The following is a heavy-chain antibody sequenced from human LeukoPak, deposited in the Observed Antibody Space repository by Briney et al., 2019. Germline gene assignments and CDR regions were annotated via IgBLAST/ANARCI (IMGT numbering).Heavy chain of an antibody. Sequence: GASLQISCKCSGYIFTTYWSGWVRQLPGKGLEWMGIIYPGDSDGRYSPSFQGRVTISADKSISTAYLQWSTLKASDTAMYYCATPTLGTIGEYLFDYWGQGTLVIVSS. CDR3: ATPTLGTIGEYLFDY. CDR2: IYPGDSDG. V-gene: IGHV5-51*01. CDR1: GYIFTTYW. D-gene: IGHD1-7*01. J-gene: IGHJ4*02.